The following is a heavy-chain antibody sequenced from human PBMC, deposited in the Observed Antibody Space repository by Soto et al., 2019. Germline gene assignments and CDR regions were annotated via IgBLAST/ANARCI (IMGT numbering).Heavy chain of an antibody. D-gene: IGHD6-13*01. J-gene: IGHJ5*02. CDR2: ISGSGGST. CDR1: GFTFGSYG. CDR3: AKDLWHSSSLDGNLFDP. Sequence: GGPLRLSCAASGFTFGSYGMSWVSQAPRKGLEWVSAISGSGGSTYYADSVKGRFTISRDNSKNTLYLQMNSLRAEDTAVYYCAKDLWHSSSLDGNLFDPWGQGTLVTVSS. V-gene: IGHV3-23*01.